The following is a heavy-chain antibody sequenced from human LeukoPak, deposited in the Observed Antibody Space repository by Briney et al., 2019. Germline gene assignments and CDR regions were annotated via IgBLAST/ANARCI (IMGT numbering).Heavy chain of an antibody. CDR3: VRHAKSRRINDF. D-gene: IGHD2/OR15-2a*01. Sequence: SDTQSLSCTVSGGSISSYYWWWLREPPERGQEGIGYISYSGSSNYTPSLKSRVAMSVDTSKNQFSLKLTSVTAADAAVYYCVRHAKSRRINDFWGQGTLVTVSS. CDR1: GGSISSYY. CDR2: ISYSGSS. J-gene: IGHJ4*02. V-gene: IGHV4-59*07.